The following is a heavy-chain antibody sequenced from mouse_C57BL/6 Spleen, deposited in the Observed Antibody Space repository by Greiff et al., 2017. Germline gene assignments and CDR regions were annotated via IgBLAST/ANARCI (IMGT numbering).Heavy chain of an antibody. V-gene: IGHV5-4*01. CDR2: ISDGGSYT. J-gene: IGHJ3*01. CDR1: GFTFSSYA. CDR3: AREDSNYVPFAY. D-gene: IGHD2-5*01. Sequence: DVKLVESGGGLVKPGGSLKLSCAASGFTFSSYAMSWVRQTPEKRLEWVATISDGGSYTYYPDNVEGRFTISRDNAKNNLYLQMSHLKSEDTAMYYCAREDSNYVPFAYWGQGTLVTVSA.